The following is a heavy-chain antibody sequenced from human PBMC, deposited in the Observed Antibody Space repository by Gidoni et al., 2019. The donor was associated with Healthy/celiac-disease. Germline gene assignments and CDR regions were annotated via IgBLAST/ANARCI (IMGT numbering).Heavy chain of an antibody. CDR1: GFTVSSNY. V-gene: IGHV3-53*01. Sequence: EVQLVESGGGLIQPGGSLRLSCAASGFTVSSNYMSWVRQAPGKGLEWVSVIYSGGSTYYADSVKGRFTISRDNSKNTLYLQMNSLRAEDTAVYYCARDVRRETGRYFDYWGQGTLVTVSS. D-gene: IGHD3-10*01. CDR3: ARDVRRETGRYFDY. CDR2: IYSGGST. J-gene: IGHJ4*02.